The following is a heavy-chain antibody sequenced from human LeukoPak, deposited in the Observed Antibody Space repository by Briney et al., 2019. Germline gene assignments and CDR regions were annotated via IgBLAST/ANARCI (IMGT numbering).Heavy chain of an antibody. V-gene: IGHV3-13*01. D-gene: IGHD3-16*02. CDR1: GFSFSTFD. J-gene: IGHJ6*02. CDR3: TREWRGIASHYSGMDV. CDR2: VGTNHDT. Sequence: GGSLRLSCVASGFSFSTFDMYWVRQAAGGGLEWVAAVGTNHDTLYLGSVKGRFTISRETAKNSLSLEMSYLTVEDTAVYYCTREWRGIASHYSGMDVWGQGTAVIVSS.